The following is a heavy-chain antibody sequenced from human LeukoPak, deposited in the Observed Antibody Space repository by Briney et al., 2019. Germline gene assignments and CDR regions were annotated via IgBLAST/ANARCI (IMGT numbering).Heavy chain of an antibody. CDR3: ARVFPIAAAGYFDY. CDR2: IYYSGST. J-gene: IGHJ4*02. V-gene: IGHV4-31*03. D-gene: IGHD6-13*01. CDR1: GGSISSGGYY. Sequence: PSETLSLTCTVSGGSISSGGYYWSWIRQHPGKGLEWIGYIYYSGSTYYNPSLKSRVTISVDMSKNQFSLKLSSVTAADTAVYYCARVFPIAAAGYFDYWGQGTLVTVST.